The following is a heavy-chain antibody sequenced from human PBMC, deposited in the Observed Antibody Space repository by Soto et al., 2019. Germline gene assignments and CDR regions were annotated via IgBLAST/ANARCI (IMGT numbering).Heavy chain of an antibody. J-gene: IGHJ3*02. D-gene: IGHD3-22*01. V-gene: IGHV1-2*04. Sequence: GASVKVSCKASGYTFAGYYMHWVRQAPGQGLEWMGWINPNSGGTNYAQKFQGWVTMTRDTSISTAYMELSRLRSDDTAVYYCARGSIVVITDLGAFDIWGQGTMVTVS. CDR1: GYTFAGYY. CDR3: ARGSIVVITDLGAFDI. CDR2: INPNSGGT.